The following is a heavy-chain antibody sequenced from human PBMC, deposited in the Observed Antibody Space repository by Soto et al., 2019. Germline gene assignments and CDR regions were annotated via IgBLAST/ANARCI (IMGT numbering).Heavy chain of an antibody. V-gene: IGHV4-34*01. Sequence: QVQLQQWGAGLLKPSETLSLTCAVYGGSFSGYYWSWIRQPPGKGLEWIGEINHSGSTNYNPSLKSRVTISVDTSKNQFSLKLSSVTAADTAVYYCARLISSRWGFDYWGQGTLVTVSS. CDR1: GGSFSGYY. CDR2: INHSGST. CDR3: ARLISSRWGFDY. J-gene: IGHJ4*02. D-gene: IGHD2-2*01.